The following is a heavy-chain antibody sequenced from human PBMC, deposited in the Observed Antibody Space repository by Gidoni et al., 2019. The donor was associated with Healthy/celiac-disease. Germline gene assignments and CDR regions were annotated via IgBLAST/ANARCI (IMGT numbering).Heavy chain of an antibody. V-gene: IGHV1-69*01. CDR1: GGTFSSYA. J-gene: IGHJ4*02. Sequence: QVQLVQSGAEGKKPGSSVKVSCKASGGTFSSYAISWVRQAPGQGLEWIGGFIPFFGPANYAPKFQGRVTITADESTSTAYMELSSLRSEDTAVYYCARVGGETYGGNSEYYFDYWGQGTLVTVSS. CDR3: ARVGGETYGGNSEYYFDY. D-gene: IGHD4-17*01. CDR2: FIPFFGPA.